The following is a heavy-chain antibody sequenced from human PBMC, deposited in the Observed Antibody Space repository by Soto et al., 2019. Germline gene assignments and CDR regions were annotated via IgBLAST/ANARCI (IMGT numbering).Heavy chain of an antibody. Sequence: VQLLESGGGLIQPGGSLRLSCAASGFTFSYGIHWLRQAPGKGLEWLAYISYDSPNKFYGDSVNGRFTISRDNAKNTPFLQMNSLRAEDTAVYYCAKLVIGYCSGSTCDDYWGQGTLVDASS. V-gene: IGHV3-30*18. J-gene: IGHJ4*02. CDR1: GFTFSYG. CDR2: ISYDSPNK. CDR3: AKLVIGYCSGSTCDDY. D-gene: IGHD2-15*01.